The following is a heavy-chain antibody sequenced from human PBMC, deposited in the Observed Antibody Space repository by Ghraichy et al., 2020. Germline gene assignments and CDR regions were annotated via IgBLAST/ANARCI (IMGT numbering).Heavy chain of an antibody. CDR2: IRSKTNNYAT. CDR1: GFTFSGSA. D-gene: IGHD1-26*01. V-gene: IGHV3-73*01. CDR3: ARHSLAPSGIYYYFYMYV. Sequence: GGSLRLSCAASGFTFSGSAMHWVRQASGKGLEWVGRIRSKTNNYATAYAASVKGRFTISRDDSKDTAYLQINSLKTEDTAVYYCARHSLAPSGIYYYFYMYVWGKGTTVTVSS. J-gene: IGHJ6*03.